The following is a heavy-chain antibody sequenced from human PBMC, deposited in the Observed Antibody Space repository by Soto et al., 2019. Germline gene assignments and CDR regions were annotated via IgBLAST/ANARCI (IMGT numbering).Heavy chain of an antibody. Sequence: GGSLRLSCAASGFTFSTYGMHWVRQAPGKGLEWVAVIWFDGGNKYYADSVKGRFTISRDNSKNTLYLQMNSLRAEDTAVYYCARERSSTWYYFEYWGQGTQVTVS. CDR3: ARERSSTWYYFEY. CDR2: IWFDGGNK. CDR1: GFTFSTYG. D-gene: IGHD2-15*01. J-gene: IGHJ4*02. V-gene: IGHV3-33*01.